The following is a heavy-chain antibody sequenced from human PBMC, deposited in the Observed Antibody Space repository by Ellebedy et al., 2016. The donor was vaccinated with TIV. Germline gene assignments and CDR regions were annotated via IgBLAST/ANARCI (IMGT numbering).Heavy chain of an antibody. D-gene: IGHD6-6*01. V-gene: IGHV3-23*01. CDR1: GFHFGSYV. CDR2: ISGRGGST. Sequence: GESLKISCAASGFHFGSYVMSWVRQAPGKGLEWVSGISGRGGSTTYADSVKGRFTISRDNVKNTLYLQMNSLRAEDTAVYFCAASSSSEDYWGQGTLVTVSS. CDR3: AASSSSEDY. J-gene: IGHJ4*02.